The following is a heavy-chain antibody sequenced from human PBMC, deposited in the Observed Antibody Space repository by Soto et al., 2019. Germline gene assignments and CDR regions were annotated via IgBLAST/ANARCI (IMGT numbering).Heavy chain of an antibody. CDR2: IIPIFGTA. J-gene: IGHJ5*02. CDR3: AKYLVTNNWFDP. Sequence: GASVKVSCKASGGTFSSYAISWVRQAPGQGLEWMGGIIPIFGTANYAQKFQGRVTITADKSTSTAYMELSSLRSEDTAVYYCAKYLVTNNWFDPWGQGTLVTVSS. D-gene: IGHD6-13*01. CDR1: GGTFSSYA. V-gene: IGHV1-69*06.